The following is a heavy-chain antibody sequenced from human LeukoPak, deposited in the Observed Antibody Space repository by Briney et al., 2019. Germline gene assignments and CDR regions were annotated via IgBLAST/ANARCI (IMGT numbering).Heavy chain of an antibody. CDR3: ASPETVTRNRDAFDI. CDR2: VYYSGST. V-gene: IGHV4-59*01. D-gene: IGHD4-17*01. CDR1: VDFITVYY. Sequence: SETLSLTCTVSVDFITVYYWSWIRHPPGKGLEGIGYVYYSGSTEYNPSLRSRVTISLEMSKHRFSLNLTSVTAADTAVYYCASPETVTRNRDAFDIWGQGTMVTVSS. J-gene: IGHJ3*02.